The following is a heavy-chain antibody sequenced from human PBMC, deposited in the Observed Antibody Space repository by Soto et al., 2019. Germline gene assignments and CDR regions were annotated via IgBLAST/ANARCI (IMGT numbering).Heavy chain of an antibody. CDR3: ARVESRPKGSLFDP. Sequence: ASVKVSCKASGYIFTSYGSSWVRQAPGHGLEWMGWISPYNGNTNYAQKFQGRVTLTTDTSTSTVYMELRSLRSDDTAVYYCARVESRPKGSLFDPWGQGIPVTVSS. J-gene: IGHJ5*02. CDR1: GYIFTSYG. CDR2: ISPYNGNT. V-gene: IGHV1-18*01. D-gene: IGHD1-26*01.